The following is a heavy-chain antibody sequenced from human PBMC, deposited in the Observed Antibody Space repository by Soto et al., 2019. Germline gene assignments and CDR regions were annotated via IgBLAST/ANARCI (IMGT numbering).Heavy chain of an antibody. J-gene: IGHJ5*02. Sequence: EVQLVESGGGLVEPGGSLRLSCAASGFGFSSYDMHWVRQATGKSPEWVSGIGTVGDTYYSDSVKGRFTISRETGKNSLYLQMNSLRAGDTAMYYCARGRGYCGGGNCRNWFDPWGQGILVTVSS. CDR3: ARGRGYCGGGNCRNWFDP. CDR2: IGTVGDT. CDR1: GFGFSSYD. V-gene: IGHV3-13*01. D-gene: IGHD2-15*01.